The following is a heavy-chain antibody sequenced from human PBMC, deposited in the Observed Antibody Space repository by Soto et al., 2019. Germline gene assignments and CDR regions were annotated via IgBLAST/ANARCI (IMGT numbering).Heavy chain of an antibody. Sequence: VAPVKASGKASGRPYSRYAISWVRQAHGQGLEWMGGIIPVFGKANYAEKIQGRVTITADESTNTGYMKQKSLTSEDTAISYCARGGALHDSSAYYYVYWGHGTAVSVSS. CDR2: IIPVFGKA. CDR1: GRPYSRYA. J-gene: IGHJ4*01. D-gene: IGHD3-22*01. CDR3: ARGGALHDSSAYYYVY. V-gene: IGHV1-69*13.